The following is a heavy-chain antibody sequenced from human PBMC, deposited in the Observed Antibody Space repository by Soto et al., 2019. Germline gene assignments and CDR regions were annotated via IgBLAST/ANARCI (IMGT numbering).Heavy chain of an antibody. CDR1: GGPYSKYS. D-gene: IGHD3-22*01. CDR2: IIPIFDIT. J-gene: IGHJ4*02. Sequence: QVQLVQSGTEVKKPGSSVTVSCKASGGPYSKYSISWVRQAPGQGLEWMGRIIPIFDITNYAQKFQGRVTITADKSTSTVYMDLSSLRSEDTAVYYCASSLVGDYYDSDGLDNWGQGTLVTVSS. CDR3: ASSLVGDYYDSDGLDN. V-gene: IGHV1-69*02.